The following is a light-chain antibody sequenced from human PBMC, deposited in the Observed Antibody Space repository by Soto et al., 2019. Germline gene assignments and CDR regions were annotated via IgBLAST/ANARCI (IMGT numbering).Light chain of an antibody. CDR3: QQYGSSPPEA. CDR1: QSVSNSY. J-gene: IGKJ1*01. V-gene: IGKV3-20*01. CDR2: SAS. Sequence: EIVLTQSPGTLSLSPGERATLSCRTSQSVSNSYLAWYQQKPGQAPRLLIYSASSRATGIPDRFSGSGSGTDFTLTISRLEPEDFAVYYCQQYGSSPPEAFGQGTKVEIK.